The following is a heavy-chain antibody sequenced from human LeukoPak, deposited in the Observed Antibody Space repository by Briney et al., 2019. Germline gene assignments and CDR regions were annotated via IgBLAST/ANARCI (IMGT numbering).Heavy chain of an antibody. V-gene: IGHV3-7*01. CDR1: GFTFSDYW. D-gene: IGHD1-1*01. CDR3: ARYHWNDVAY. J-gene: IGHJ4*02. Sequence: GGSLRLSCAASGFTFSDYWMNWVRQAPGKGLEWVANIKEDGSEKYYVDSVRGRFTISRDNAKNSLYLRMNSPRAEDSAVYYCARYHWNDVAYWGQGTLVTVSS. CDR2: IKEDGSEK.